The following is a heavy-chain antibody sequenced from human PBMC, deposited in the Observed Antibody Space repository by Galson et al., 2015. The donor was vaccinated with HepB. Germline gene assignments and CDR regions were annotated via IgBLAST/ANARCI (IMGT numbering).Heavy chain of an antibody. J-gene: IGHJ4*02. D-gene: IGHD3-16*01. CDR3: AREGRVSIGRGYYFDY. CDR1: GFTFSSYA. Sequence: SLRLSCAASGFTFSSYAMHWVRQAPGKGLEWVAVISYDGSNKYYADSVKGRFTISRDNSKNTLYLQMNSLRAEDTAVYYCAREGRVSIGRGYYFDYWGQGTLVTVSS. V-gene: IGHV3-30*04. CDR2: ISYDGSNK.